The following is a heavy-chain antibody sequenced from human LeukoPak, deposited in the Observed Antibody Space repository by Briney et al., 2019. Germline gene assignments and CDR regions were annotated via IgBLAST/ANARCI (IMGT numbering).Heavy chain of an antibody. CDR1: GFTFSSHA. CDR2: ISGSGGSI. V-gene: IGHV3-23*01. CDR3: ANSYGSGSYIPYYSDY. J-gene: IGHJ4*02. Sequence: GGSLRLSCAASGFTFSSHAMNWVRQAPGKGLKWVSTISGSGGSIFYADSVKGRFTISRDYSKNTLYLQMNSLRAEDTAVYYCANSYGSGSYIPYYSDYWGQGTLVTVSS. D-gene: IGHD3-10*01.